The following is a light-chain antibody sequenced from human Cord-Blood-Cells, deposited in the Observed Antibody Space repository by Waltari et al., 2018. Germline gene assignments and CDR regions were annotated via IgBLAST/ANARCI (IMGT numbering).Light chain of an antibody. CDR2: DAS. J-gene: IGKJ4*01. CDR3: QQRSNWPLT. Sequence: EIVLTQSPATLSLSPGARATLSCRACQRVSSYLAWYQQKPGQAPRLPIYDASNRATGIPARFSGSGSGTDFTLTISSLEPEDFAVYYCQQRSNWPLTFGGGTKVEIK. V-gene: IGKV3-11*01. CDR1: QRVSSY.